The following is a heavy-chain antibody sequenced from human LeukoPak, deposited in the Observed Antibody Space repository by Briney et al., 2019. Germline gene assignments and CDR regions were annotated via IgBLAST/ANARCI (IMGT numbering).Heavy chain of an antibody. Sequence: SETLSLTCAVYGGSFSGYYWSWIRQPPGKGLEWIGEINHSGSTNYNPSLKSRVTISVDTSKNQFSLKLSSVTAADTAVYYCARVSNGLLPGPFDPWGQGTLVTVSS. CDR1: GGSFSGYY. CDR2: INHSGST. CDR3: ARVSNGLLPGPFDP. J-gene: IGHJ5*02. D-gene: IGHD2-8*01. V-gene: IGHV4-34*01.